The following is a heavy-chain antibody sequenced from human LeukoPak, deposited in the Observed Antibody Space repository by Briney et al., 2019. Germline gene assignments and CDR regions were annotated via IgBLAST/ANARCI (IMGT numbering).Heavy chain of an antibody. D-gene: IGHD5-24*01. CDR2: ISNDGSNK. Sequence: GGSVRLSCAASGFTFSSYGMHWVRQAPGKGLEWVAVISNDGSNKYYADSVKGRFTISRDNSKNTLYLQMNSLRAEDTAVYYCAKGVWMATRTSADYWGQGTLVTVSS. CDR1: GFTFSSYG. J-gene: IGHJ4*02. V-gene: IGHV3-30*18. CDR3: AKGVWMATRTSADY.